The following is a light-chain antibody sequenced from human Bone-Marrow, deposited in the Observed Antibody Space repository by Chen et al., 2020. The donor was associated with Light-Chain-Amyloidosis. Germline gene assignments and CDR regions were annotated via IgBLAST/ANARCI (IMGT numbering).Light chain of an antibody. Sequence: SYVLTQPSSVSVAPGQTDTIACGGDNIGSTTVPWYQQTPGQASLLVCYDDMDRPSGIPERLSGSNSGNTATLTISRVEAVDESDYYCQVWDRSSNRPVFGGGTKLTVL. V-gene: IGLV3-21*02. CDR2: DDM. J-gene: IGLJ3*02. CDR3: QVWDRSSNRPV. CDR1: NIGSTT.